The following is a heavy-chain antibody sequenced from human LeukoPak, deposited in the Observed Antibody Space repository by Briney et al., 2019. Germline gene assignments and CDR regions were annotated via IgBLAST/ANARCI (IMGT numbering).Heavy chain of an antibody. CDR2: IIPIFGTA. CDR3: ARAGIAVAGIMRYYYYYGMDV. CDR1: GGTFSSYA. V-gene: IGHV1-69*13. Sequence: SVKVSCKASGGTFSSYAISWVRQAPGQGLEWMGGIIPIFGTANYAQKFQGRVTITADESTSTAYMELSSLRSEDTAVYYCARAGIAVAGIMRYYYYYGMDVWGQGTTVTVSS. D-gene: IGHD6-19*01. J-gene: IGHJ6*02.